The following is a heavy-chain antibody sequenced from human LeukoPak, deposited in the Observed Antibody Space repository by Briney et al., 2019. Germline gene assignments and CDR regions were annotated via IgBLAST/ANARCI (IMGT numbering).Heavy chain of an antibody. Sequence: PSETLSLTCAVYGGSFSGYYWSWTRQPPGKGLEWIGEINHSGSTNYNPSLKSRVTISVDTSKNQFSLKLSSVTAADTAVYYCARGGLRYFDWLRPRDDAFDIWGQGTMVTVSS. D-gene: IGHD3-9*01. V-gene: IGHV4-34*01. CDR1: GGSFSGYY. CDR2: INHSGST. CDR3: ARGGLRYFDWLRPRDDAFDI. J-gene: IGHJ3*02.